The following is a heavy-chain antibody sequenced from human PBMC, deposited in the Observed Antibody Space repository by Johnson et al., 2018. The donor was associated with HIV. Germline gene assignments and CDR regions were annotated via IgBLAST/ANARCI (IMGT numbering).Heavy chain of an antibody. V-gene: IGHV3-20*04. J-gene: IGHJ3*02. CDR2: IKWNGGST. CDR1: GFTFDDYG. CDR3: ARDTDYYDSSGYVGSAFDI. Sequence: MQLVESGGGVVRPGGSLRLSCAASGFTFDDYGMSWVRQAPGKGLEWVSGIKWNGGSTGYADSVKGRFTISRDNAKNSLYLQMNSLRAEDTALYYCARDTDYYDSSGYVGSAFDICGQGTMVTVSS. D-gene: IGHD3-22*01.